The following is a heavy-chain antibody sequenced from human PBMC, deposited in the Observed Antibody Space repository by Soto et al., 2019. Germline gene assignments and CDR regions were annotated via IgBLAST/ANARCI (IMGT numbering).Heavy chain of an antibody. CDR2: IKHTGDA. V-gene: IGHV4-4*02. J-gene: IGHJ5*01. CDR3: ARDGRLHWFES. CDR1: GDSIKTETW. Sequence: QVHLQESGPGLVKPSETLSLTCAVSGDSIKTETWWSWLRQLPGTGLEWIGEIKHTGDANANPALRSRVSMSVDRTKNQCFLNLRSVSAADTAVYFCARDGRLHWFESWGQGTLVTVSS.